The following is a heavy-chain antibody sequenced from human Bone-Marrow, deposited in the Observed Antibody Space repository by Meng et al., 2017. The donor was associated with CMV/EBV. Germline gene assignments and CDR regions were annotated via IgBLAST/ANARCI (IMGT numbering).Heavy chain of an antibody. V-gene: IGHV3-21*01. CDR1: GFTFSSYS. CDR3: ARRYCSSTSCLIDY. CDR2: ISSISSYI. D-gene: IGHD2-2*01. Sequence: GESLKISFAASGFTFSSYSMNWVRQAPGKGLEWVSSISSISSYIYYADSVKGRFTISRDNAKNSLFLQMNSLRAEDTAVYYCARRYCSSTSCLIDYWGQGTLVTVSS. J-gene: IGHJ4*02.